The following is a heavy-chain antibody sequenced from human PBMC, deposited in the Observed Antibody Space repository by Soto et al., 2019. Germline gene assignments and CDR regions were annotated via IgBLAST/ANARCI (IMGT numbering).Heavy chain of an antibody. CDR2: ISHSGPAI. D-gene: IGHD3-10*01. J-gene: IGHJ4*02. CDR3: AADPYYYASSY. CDR1: GFTFSDYY. Sequence: GGSLRLSCATSGFTFSDYYMTWIRQAPGKGLVWVSYISHSGPAIHYADSVKGRFTVPRDNAQNSLYLQMDSLRAEDTAVYYCAADPYYYASSYWGQGTLVTVSS. V-gene: IGHV3-11*01.